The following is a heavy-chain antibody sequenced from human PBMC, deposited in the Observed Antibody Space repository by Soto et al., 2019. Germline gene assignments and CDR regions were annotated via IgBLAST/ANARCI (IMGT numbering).Heavy chain of an antibody. CDR2: ISYDGSNK. J-gene: IGHJ5*02. V-gene: IGHV3-30*18. Sequence: GGSLRLSCAASGFTFSSYGMHWVRQAPGKGLEWVAVISYDGSNKYYADSVKGRFTISRDNSKNTLYLQMNSLRAEDTAVYYCAKDSVNTVWFDPWGQGTLVTVSS. CDR3: AKDSVNTVWFDP. CDR1: GFTFSSYG. D-gene: IGHD4-17*01.